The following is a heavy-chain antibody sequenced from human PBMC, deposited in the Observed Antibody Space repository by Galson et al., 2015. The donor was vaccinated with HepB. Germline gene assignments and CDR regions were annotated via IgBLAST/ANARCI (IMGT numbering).Heavy chain of an antibody. CDR3: AKSRAPFGVLKLRPTYYFDY. V-gene: IGHV3-23*01. D-gene: IGHD3-3*01. CDR1: GFTFSSYA. J-gene: IGHJ4*02. Sequence: SLRLSCAASGFTFSSYAMSWVRQAPGKGLEWVSAISDSGGSTYYADAVRGRFTISRDNSKNTLYLQTNSLRAEDTAVYYCAKSRAPFGVLKLRPTYYFDYWGQGALVTVSS. CDR2: ISDSGGST.